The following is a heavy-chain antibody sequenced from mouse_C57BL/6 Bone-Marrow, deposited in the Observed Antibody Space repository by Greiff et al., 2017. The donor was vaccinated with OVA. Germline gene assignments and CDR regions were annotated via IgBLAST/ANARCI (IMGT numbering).Heavy chain of an antibody. V-gene: IGHV12-3*01. CDR2: ITHSGET. J-gene: IGHJ1*03. CDR3: AGAPYGNYWYFDV. Sequence: VQLVESGPGLVKPSQSLFLTCSITGFPITSGYYWIWIRQSPGKPLEWMGYITHSGETFYNPSLQSPISITRETSKNQFFLQLNSVTTEDTAMYYCAGAPYGNYWYFDVWGTGTTVTVSS. D-gene: IGHD2-1*01. CDR1: GFPITSGYY.